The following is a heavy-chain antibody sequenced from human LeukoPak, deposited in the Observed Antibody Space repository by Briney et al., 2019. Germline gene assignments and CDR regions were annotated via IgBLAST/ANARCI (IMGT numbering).Heavy chain of an antibody. J-gene: IGHJ5*01. D-gene: IGHD3-16*01. CDR1: GFTFSSDW. CDR3: VRGLDS. V-gene: IGHV3-74*01. CDR2: INGDGSST. Sequence: GGSLRLSCAASGFTFSSDWMHWVRQAPGKGLVCVSYINGDGSSTNYADSVRGRFTISRDNAKKTLYLQMNSLRDEDTAVYYRVRGLDSWGLGTLVTVSS.